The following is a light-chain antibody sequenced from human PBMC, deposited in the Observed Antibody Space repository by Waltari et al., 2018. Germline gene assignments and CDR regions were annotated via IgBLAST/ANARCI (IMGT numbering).Light chain of an antibody. J-gene: IGKJ4*01. CDR2: DAS. CDR3: QQRSNWPPLT. CDR1: QSVSSY. Sequence: EIVLTQSPATLSLSPGEGATLSCRASQSVSSYLAWYQQKPGQPPRLLIYDASNRATGIPARFSGSGSGTDFTLTISRLEPEDFAVYYCQQRSNWPPLTFGGGTKVEMK. V-gene: IGKV3-11*01.